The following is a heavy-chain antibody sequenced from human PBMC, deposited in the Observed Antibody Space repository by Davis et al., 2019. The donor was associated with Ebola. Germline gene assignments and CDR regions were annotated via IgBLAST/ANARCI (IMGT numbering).Heavy chain of an antibody. D-gene: IGHD6-13*01. Sequence: GESLKISCAASGFTFSTYAMTWVRQAPGKGLEWVSTISGSGDSTYYADSVKGRFTISRDNSKNTLYLQMNSLRAEDTAVYYCAKDGAAADWGQGTLVTVSS. CDR3: AKDGAAAD. CDR1: GFTFSTYA. J-gene: IGHJ4*02. CDR2: ISGSGDST. V-gene: IGHV3-23*01.